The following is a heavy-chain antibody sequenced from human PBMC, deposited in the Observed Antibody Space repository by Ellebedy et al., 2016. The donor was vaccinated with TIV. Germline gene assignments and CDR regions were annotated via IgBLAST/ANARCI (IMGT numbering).Heavy chain of an antibody. Sequence: ASVKVSXKASGYTFTSYDINWVRQATGQGLEWMGWMNPNSGNTGYAQKFQGRVTMTRNTSISTAYMELSSLRSEDTAVYYCARAHYDSSGYLYAFDIWGQGTMVTVSS. J-gene: IGHJ3*02. CDR2: MNPNSGNT. CDR3: ARAHYDSSGYLYAFDI. V-gene: IGHV1-8*01. CDR1: GYTFTSYD. D-gene: IGHD3-22*01.